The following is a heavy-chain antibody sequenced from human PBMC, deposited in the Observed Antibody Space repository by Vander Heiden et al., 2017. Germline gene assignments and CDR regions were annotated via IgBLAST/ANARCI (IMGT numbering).Heavy chain of an antibody. V-gene: IGHV1-69*10. D-gene: IGHD3-9*01. CDR1: GGTFSSYA. CDR2: IIPILGIA. Sequence: QVQLVQSGAEVKKPGSSVTVSCKASGGTFSSYAISWVRQAPGQGLEWMGGIIPILGIANYAQKFQGRVTITADKSTSTAYMELSSLRSEDTAVYYCARKYYDILTGYYTGNFDYWGQGTLVTVSS. J-gene: IGHJ4*02. CDR3: ARKYYDILTGYYTGNFDY.